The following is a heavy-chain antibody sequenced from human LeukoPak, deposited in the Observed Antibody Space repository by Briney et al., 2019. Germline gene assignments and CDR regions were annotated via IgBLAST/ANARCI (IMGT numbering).Heavy chain of an antibody. J-gene: IGHJ5*02. CDR3: ARGAPLGYCSGGSCRSRRNWFDP. V-gene: IGHV4-34*01. Sequence: SETLSLTCAVYGGPFSGYYWSWIRQPPGKGLEWIGEINHSGSTNYNPSLKSRVTISVDTSKNQFSLKLSSVTATDTAVYYCARGAPLGYCSGGSCRSRRNWFDPWGQGTLVTVSS. CDR2: INHSGST. D-gene: IGHD2-15*01. CDR1: GGPFSGYY.